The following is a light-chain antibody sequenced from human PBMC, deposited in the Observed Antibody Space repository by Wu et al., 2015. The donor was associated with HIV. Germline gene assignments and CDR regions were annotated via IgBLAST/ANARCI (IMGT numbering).Light chain of an antibody. CDR1: QSVSSRH. J-gene: IGKJ5*01. CDR2: GAT. CDR3: QQYATSIT. V-gene: IGKV3-20*01. Sequence: EIVLTQSPGTLSLSPGERATLSCRASQSVSSRHLAWYQQKPGQAPRLLIYGATNRATGIPDRFSGSGSGTDFTLTISRLEPEDFAVYYCQQYATSITFGQGTR.